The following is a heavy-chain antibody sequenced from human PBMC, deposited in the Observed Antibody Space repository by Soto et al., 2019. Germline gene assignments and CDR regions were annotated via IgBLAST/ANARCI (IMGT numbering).Heavy chain of an antibody. CDR2: IIPFFGTP. Sequence: QVLLVQSGAEVKKPGSSVKVSCKLSGATFSSYAMSWVRQAPGQGLEWIGGIIPFFGTPNYAQKFQGRVTITADTSTATFDMELSSLRSHDMAVYYCARDNVAYYSHLVYWGQGTLATVSS. V-gene: IGHV1-69*06. D-gene: IGHD3-10*01. CDR3: ARDNVAYYSHLVY. CDR1: GATFSSYA. J-gene: IGHJ4*02.